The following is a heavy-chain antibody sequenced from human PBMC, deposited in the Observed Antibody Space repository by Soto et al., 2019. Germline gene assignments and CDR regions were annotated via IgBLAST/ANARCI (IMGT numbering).Heavy chain of an antibody. CDR1: GFTFSTYA. D-gene: IGHD6-19*01. CDR2: ISGSGDST. V-gene: IGHV3-23*01. Sequence: EVQLLESGGGLVQXXGSLRLSXXXXGFTFSTYAMNWVRQAPGKGLEWVSGISGSGDSTYYADSVKGRFTVSRDNSKNTLYLQMNSLRAEDTAVFYCAKEMSSGWSLDYWGQGTLVTVSS. CDR3: AKEMSSGWSLDY. J-gene: IGHJ4*02.